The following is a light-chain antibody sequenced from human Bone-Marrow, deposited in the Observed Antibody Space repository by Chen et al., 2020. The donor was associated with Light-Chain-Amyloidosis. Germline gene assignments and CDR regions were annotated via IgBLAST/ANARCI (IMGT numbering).Light chain of an antibody. CDR2: DDS. CDR3: QVWDRSRDRPV. Sequence: SYVLTQPSSVSVAPGQTATIACGGNNIGSTSVHWYQQTPGQAPLLVVYDDSDRPSGIRERLSRSNSGNTATLTISRVGAGDEAVYYCQVWDRSRDRPVFGGGTRLTVL. J-gene: IGLJ3*02. CDR1: NIGSTS. V-gene: IGLV3-21*02.